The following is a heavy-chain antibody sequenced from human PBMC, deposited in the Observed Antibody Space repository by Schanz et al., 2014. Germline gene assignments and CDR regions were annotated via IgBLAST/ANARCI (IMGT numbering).Heavy chain of an antibody. Sequence: EVQLVESGGGLVQPGGSLRLSCAASGFTLSNSDMHWVRQGTGKGLEWVSALSGSGGSTYYADSVKGRFTISRDNSKNTLYLQMNSLRAEDTAVYYCARPRFDYGEVDYWGQGTQVTVSS. CDR3: ARPRFDYGEVDY. D-gene: IGHD4-17*01. CDR2: LSGSGGST. CDR1: GFTLSNSD. J-gene: IGHJ4*02. V-gene: IGHV3-23*04.